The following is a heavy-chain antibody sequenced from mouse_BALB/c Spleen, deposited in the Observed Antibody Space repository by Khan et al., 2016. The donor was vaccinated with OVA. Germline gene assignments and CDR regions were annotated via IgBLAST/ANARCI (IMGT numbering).Heavy chain of an antibody. CDR2: IWGGGST. V-gene: IGHV2-6-4*01. D-gene: IGHD2-14*01. CDR1: GFSLSRYN. J-gene: IGHJ4*01. CDR3: ARTYYRYDGYYAVDY. Sequence: VQLQESGPGPVAPSQSLSITCTVSGFSLSRYNIHWVRQPPGKGLEWLGMIWGGGSTDYNSVLKSRLSISKDNSKSQVFLKMNSLQTDDTAMYXCARTYYRYDGYYAVDYWGQGTSVTVSS.